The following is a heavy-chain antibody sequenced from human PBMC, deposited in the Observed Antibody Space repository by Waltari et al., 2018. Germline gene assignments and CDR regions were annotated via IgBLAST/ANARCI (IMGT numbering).Heavy chain of an antibody. V-gene: IGHV4-39*07. D-gene: IGHD3-22*01. CDR3: ARDRPQRGTMIVVVTTGGWFDP. Sequence: QLQLQESGPGLVKPSETLSLTCTVSGGSISSSSYYWGWIRQPPGKGLEWIGSIYYSGSTYYNPSLKSRVTISVDTSKNQFSLKLSSVTAADTAVYYCARDRPQRGTMIVVVTTGGWFDPWGQGTLVTVSS. J-gene: IGHJ5*02. CDR2: IYYSGST. CDR1: GGSISSSSYY.